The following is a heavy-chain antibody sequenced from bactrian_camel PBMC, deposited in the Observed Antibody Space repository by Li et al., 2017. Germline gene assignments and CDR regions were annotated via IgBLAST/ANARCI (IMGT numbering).Heavy chain of an antibody. CDR3: KTTTTVTRAACWARD. D-gene: IGHD5*01. V-gene: IGHV3S63*01. CDR1: RYPTSSTC. CDR2: IYANEGIT. J-gene: IGHJ4*01. Sequence: HVQLVESGGGSVQTGGSLRLSCLGSRYPTSSTCMDWFRQAPGKEREGVAAIYANEGITYYAESVKGRFTISRGNADTHNTVYLQMNSLKPEDTAMYYCKTTTTVTRAACWARDWGQGTQVTVS.